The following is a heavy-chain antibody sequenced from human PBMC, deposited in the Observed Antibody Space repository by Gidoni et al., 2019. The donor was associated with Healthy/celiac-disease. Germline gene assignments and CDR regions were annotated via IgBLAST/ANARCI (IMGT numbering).Heavy chain of an antibody. J-gene: IGHJ4*02. CDR2: ISSSSSYI. V-gene: IGHV3-21*01. Sequence: EVQLVESGGGLVKPGGSLSLSCAASGFTFSIYSMNWVRQAPGQGLEWVSSISSSSSYIYYADSVKGRFTISRDNAKNSLYLQMNSLRAEDTAVYYCARDQITFLDYWGQGTLVTVSS. D-gene: IGHD3-10*01. CDR3: ARDQITFLDY. CDR1: GFTFSIYS.